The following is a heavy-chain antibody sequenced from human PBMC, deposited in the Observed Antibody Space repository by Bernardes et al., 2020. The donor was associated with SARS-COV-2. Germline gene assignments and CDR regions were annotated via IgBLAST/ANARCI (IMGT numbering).Heavy chain of an antibody. CDR2: IYSGGST. CDR3: ARGGGSGYYDSSAYHAFDI. CDR1: GFTVISNY. J-gene: IGHJ3*02. Sequence: VGSLSLSCAASGFTVISNYMSWVRQAPGKGLEWVSVIYSGGSTYYADSVKGRFTISRDNSKNALYLQINSLRAEDTAVYYCARGGGSGYYDSSAYHAFDIWGQGTMVTVSS. D-gene: IGHD3-22*01. V-gene: IGHV3-66*01.